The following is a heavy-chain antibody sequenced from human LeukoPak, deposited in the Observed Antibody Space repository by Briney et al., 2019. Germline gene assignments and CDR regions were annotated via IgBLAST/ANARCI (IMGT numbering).Heavy chain of an antibody. V-gene: IGHV3-33*01. CDR3: AMVRGRTGFDP. J-gene: IGHJ5*02. CDR2: IWYDGSNK. CDR1: GFTFSSYG. Sequence: GSLRLSCAASGFTFSSYGMHWVRQAPGKGLEWVAVIWYDGSNKYYADSVKGRFTISRDNSKNTLYLQMNSLRAEDTAVYYCAMVRGRTGFDPWGQGTLVTVSS. D-gene: IGHD3-10*01.